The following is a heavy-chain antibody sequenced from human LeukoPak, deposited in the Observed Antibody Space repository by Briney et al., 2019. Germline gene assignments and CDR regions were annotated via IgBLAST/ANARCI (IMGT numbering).Heavy chain of an antibody. Sequence: PSETLSLTCAVHGGSFSGYYWSWIRQPPGKGLEWIGEINHSGSTNYNPSLKSRVTISVDTSKNQFSLKLSSVTAADTAVYYCARGDELWGQGTLVTVSS. CDR1: GGSFSGYY. D-gene: IGHD1-26*01. J-gene: IGHJ4*02. CDR3: ARGDEL. V-gene: IGHV4-34*01. CDR2: INHSGST.